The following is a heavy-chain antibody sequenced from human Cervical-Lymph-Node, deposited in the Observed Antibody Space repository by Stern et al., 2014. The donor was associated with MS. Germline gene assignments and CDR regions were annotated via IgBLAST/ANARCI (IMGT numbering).Heavy chain of an antibody. Sequence: QVQLVESGAEVKKPGASVKVSCKASGYTFTSYDINWGRQATGQGLEWMGWMNPYSGNTGYAEKFQGIVTMTRDSSTSTAYMEVSSLRSEDTAVYYCARGQAVAGTLPEYWGQGTLVTVSS. CDR1: GYTFTSYD. CDR2: MNPYSGNT. J-gene: IGHJ4*02. V-gene: IGHV1-8*01. CDR3: ARGQAVAGTLPEY. D-gene: IGHD6-19*01.